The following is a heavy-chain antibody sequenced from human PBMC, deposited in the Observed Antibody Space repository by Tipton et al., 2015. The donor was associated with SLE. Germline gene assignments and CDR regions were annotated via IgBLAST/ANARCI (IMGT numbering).Heavy chain of an antibody. J-gene: IGHJ4*02. CDR2: INHSGST. Sequence: LRLSCAVYGGSFSGYYWSWIRQPPGKGLEWIGEINHSGSTNYNPSLKSRVTISVDTSKNQFSLKLSSVTAADTAVYYCARRKIFGVVDYWGQGTLVTVSS. CDR1: GGSFSGYY. V-gene: IGHV4-34*01. CDR3: ARRKIFGVVDY. D-gene: IGHD3-3*01.